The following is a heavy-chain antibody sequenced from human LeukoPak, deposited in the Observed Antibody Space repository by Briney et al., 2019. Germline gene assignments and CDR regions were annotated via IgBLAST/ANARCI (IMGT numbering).Heavy chain of an antibody. CDR1: GGSISSGSYY. V-gene: IGHV4-61*02. CDR3: ARDFIVGATSVDY. J-gene: IGHJ4*02. CDR2: IYTSGST. Sequence: PSETLSLTCTVSGGSISSGSYYWSWIRQPAGKGLEWIGRIYTSGSTNYNPSLKSRVTISVDTSKNQFSLKLSSVTAADTAVYYCARDFIVGATSVDYWGQGTLVTVSS. D-gene: IGHD1-26*01.